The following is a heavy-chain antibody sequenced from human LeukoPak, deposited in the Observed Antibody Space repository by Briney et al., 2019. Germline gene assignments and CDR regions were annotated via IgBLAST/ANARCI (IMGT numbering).Heavy chain of an antibody. CDR3: VRLADMASFFDT. CDR1: GGSFSGYY. CDR2: ISYSGDT. Sequence: SETLSLTCAVYGGSFSGYYWGWIRQPPGKGLEWIGSISYSGDTSYNSSLQSRVSMSVDTSKRQFSLNLRAVTAADTAVYFCVRLADMASFFDTWGQGTLVTVSS. V-gene: IGHV4-34*01. J-gene: IGHJ4*02. D-gene: IGHD5-24*01.